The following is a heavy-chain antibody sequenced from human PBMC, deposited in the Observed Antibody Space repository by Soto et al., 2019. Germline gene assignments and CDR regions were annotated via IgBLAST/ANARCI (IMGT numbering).Heavy chain of an antibody. CDR2: IIPIFGTA. V-gene: IGHV1-69*13. J-gene: IGHJ6*02. Sequence: SVKVSRKASGGTFSSYAISWVRQAPGQGLEWMGGIIPIFGTANYAQKFQARVTITADDSTSTAYMELSSLRSEDTAVYYCARDGELTTVTTGYLGPPLSYYGMDVWGQGTTVTVSS. CDR3: ARDGELTTVTTGYLGPPLSYYGMDV. D-gene: IGHD4-17*01. CDR1: GGTFSSYA.